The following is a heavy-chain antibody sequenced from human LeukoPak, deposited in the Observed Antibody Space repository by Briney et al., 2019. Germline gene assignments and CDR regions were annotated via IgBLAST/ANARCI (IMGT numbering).Heavy chain of an antibody. D-gene: IGHD3-22*01. CDR2: ISAYNGNT. CDR3: ARDRGYYYDSSGTSDY. V-gene: IGHV1-18*01. Sequence: ASVKVSCKASGYTFTSYGISWVRQAPGQGLEWMGWISAYNGNTNYAQKLQGRVTMTTDTSTSTAYMELRSLRSDDTAVYYCARDRGYYYDSSGTSDYWGQGNLVTVSS. CDR1: GYTFTSYG. J-gene: IGHJ4*02.